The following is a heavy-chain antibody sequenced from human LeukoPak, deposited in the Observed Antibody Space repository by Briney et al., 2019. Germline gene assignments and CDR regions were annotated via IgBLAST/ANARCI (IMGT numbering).Heavy chain of an antibody. Sequence: GGSLRLSCAASGFTFESYTIHWVRQAPGKGLEWVALVSYGGSNKYYIDSVKGRFTISRDNSKNTLNLQMNSLRDEDTAVYYCAKDGARYLLTYYFEYWGQGTLVTVSS. CDR1: GFTFESYT. J-gene: IGHJ4*02. CDR2: VSYGGSNK. D-gene: IGHD3-9*01. CDR3: AKDGARYLLTYYFEY. V-gene: IGHV3-30-3*01.